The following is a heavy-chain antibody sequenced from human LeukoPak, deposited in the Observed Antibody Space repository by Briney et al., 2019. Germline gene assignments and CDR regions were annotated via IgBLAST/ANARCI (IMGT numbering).Heavy chain of an antibody. CDR2: IYYSGST. V-gene: IGHV4-59*01. D-gene: IGHD3-22*01. J-gene: IGHJ3*02. CDR3: ATLYDSSGYYYEGAFDI. Sequence: SETLSLTCTVSGGSISSYYWSWIRQPPGKGLEWIGYIYYSGSTNYNPSLKSRVTISVDTSKNQFSLKLSSVTAADTAVYYCATLYDSSGYYYEGAFDIWGQGTMVTVSS. CDR1: GGSISSYY.